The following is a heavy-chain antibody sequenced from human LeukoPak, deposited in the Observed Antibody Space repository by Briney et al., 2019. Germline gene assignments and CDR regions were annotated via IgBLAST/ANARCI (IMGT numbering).Heavy chain of an antibody. Sequence: GRSLCPSCAAYGFSFSNYWTGWVRQAPGRGREWQAYIKLDGRQKYYVDAEKGRFTISRDNAENSLYLQINSLRAENTALYYCARKRPNYFDSWGQGTLVTVSS. CDR3: ARKRPNYFDS. CDR2: IKLDGRQK. CDR1: GFSFSNYW. J-gene: IGHJ4*02. V-gene: IGHV3-7*01.